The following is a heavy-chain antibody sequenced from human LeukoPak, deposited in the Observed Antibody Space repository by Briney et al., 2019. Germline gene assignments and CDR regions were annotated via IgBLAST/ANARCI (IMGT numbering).Heavy chain of an antibody. CDR1: GFTFSRYW. J-gene: IGHJ4*02. CDR2: IIGSGRST. V-gene: IGHV3-23*01. D-gene: IGHD1-7*01. CDR3: SKGYNWNSEYPGATHY. Sequence: WGSLRLSCSVSGFTFSRYWTTWVRHAPGKGREWVSAIIGSGRSTYSGDSVQGRFTTPRDNSNTTLYLHMNRLRDDDTALYYCSKGYNWNSEYPGATHYWGRGTLVTVSS.